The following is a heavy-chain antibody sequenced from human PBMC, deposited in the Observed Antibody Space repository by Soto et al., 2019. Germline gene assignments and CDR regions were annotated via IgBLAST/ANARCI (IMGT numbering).Heavy chain of an antibody. Sequence: ASVKVSCKVSGYTLTELSMHWVRQAPGKGREWMGGFDPEDGETIYAQKFQGRVTMTEDTSTDTAYMELSSLRSEDTAVYYCATGYDSSGYGLRVDAFDIWGQGXMVTV. V-gene: IGHV1-24*01. J-gene: IGHJ3*02. D-gene: IGHD3-22*01. CDR1: GYTLTELS. CDR3: ATGYDSSGYGLRVDAFDI. CDR2: FDPEDGET.